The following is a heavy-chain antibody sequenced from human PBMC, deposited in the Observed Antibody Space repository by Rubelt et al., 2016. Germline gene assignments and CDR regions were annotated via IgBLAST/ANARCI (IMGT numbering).Heavy chain of an antibody. J-gene: IGHJ3*02. D-gene: IGHD3-10*01. Sequence: QLQLQESGPGLVKPSETLSLTCTVSGGSISSSNYHWGWIRQPPGKGLEWIGYIHYSGSTKNNLSLKSRVTISVDTSKNQFSLNLTYGTAADTAVYYCARGYYSDGRAAFDIWGQGTMVTVSS. V-gene: IGHV4-61*05. CDR2: IHYSGST. CDR1: GGSISSSNYH. CDR3: ARGYYSDGRAAFDI.